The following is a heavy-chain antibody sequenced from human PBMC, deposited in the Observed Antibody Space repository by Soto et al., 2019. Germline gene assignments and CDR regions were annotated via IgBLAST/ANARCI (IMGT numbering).Heavy chain of an antibody. D-gene: IGHD3-16*02. CDR2: IYYSGST. J-gene: IGHJ4*02. Sequence: SETLSLTCTVSGGSISSYYWSWIRQPPGKGLEWIGYIYYSGSTNYNPSLKSRVTIPVDTSKNQFSLKLSSVTAADTAVYYCARVSNYYDYVWGSYRYTFLFDYWGQGTLVTVSS. V-gene: IGHV4-59*01. CDR1: GGSISSYY. CDR3: ARVSNYYDYVWGSYRYTFLFDY.